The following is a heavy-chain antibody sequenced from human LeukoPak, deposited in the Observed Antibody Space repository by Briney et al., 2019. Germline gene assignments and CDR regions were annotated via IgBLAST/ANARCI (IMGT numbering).Heavy chain of an antibody. CDR1: GYTFTSYY. CDR3: ARWGGYCSGGSCDDAFDI. CDR2: INPSGGST. Sequence: GASVKVSCKASGYTFTSYYMHWVRQAPGQGLEWMGIINPSGGSTSYAQKFQGRVTMTRDTSTSTVYMELSSLRSDDTAVYYCARWGGYCSGGSCDDAFDIWGQGTMVTVSS. J-gene: IGHJ3*02. V-gene: IGHV1-46*01. D-gene: IGHD2-15*01.